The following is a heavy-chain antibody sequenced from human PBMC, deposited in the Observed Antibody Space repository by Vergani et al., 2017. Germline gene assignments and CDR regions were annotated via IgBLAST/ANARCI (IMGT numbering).Heavy chain of an antibody. J-gene: IGHJ3*02. CDR2: ISSSSSYI. Sequence: EVQLVESGGGLVKPGGSLRLSCAASGFTFSSYSMNWVRQAPGKGLEWVSSISSSSSYIYYADSVKGRFTISRDNSKNTLYLQMNSLRAEDTAVYYCAKGGGSYYAFDIWGQGTMVTVSS. CDR1: GFTFSSYS. V-gene: IGHV3-21*01. CDR3: AKGGGSYYAFDI. D-gene: IGHD1-26*01.